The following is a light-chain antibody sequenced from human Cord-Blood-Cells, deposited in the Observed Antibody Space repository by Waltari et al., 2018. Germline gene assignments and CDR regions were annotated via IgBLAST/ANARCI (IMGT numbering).Light chain of an antibody. CDR1: QSISSSY. V-gene: IGKV3-20*01. Sequence: ELVLTQSPGTLSLSPGERATLYCRASQSISSSYLACYQQKPGQAPRLLIYGASSRATGIPDRFSGSGSRTDFTLTISRLEPEDFAVYYCQQYGSSPLYTFGQGTKLEIK. J-gene: IGKJ2*01. CDR3: QQYGSSPLYT. CDR2: GAS.